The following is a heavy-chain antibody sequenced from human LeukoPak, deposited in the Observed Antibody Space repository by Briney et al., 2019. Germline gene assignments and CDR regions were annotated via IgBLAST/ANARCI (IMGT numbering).Heavy chain of an antibody. V-gene: IGHV1-69*13. J-gene: IGHJ4*02. CDR2: IIPIFGTA. CDR1: GYTFTGYY. Sequence: ASVKVSCKASGYTFTGYYMHWVRQAPGQGLEWMGGIIPIFGTANYAQKFQGRVTITADESTSTAYMELSSLRSEDTAVYYCARDSWGYCSSTSCSFGDYWGQGTLVTVSS. CDR3: ARDSWGYCSSTSCSFGDY. D-gene: IGHD2-2*01.